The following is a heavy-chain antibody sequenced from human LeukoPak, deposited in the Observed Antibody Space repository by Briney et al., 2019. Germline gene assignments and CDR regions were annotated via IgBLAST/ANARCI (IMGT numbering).Heavy chain of an antibody. CDR2: IYYSGST. Sequence: PSETLSLTCTVSGGSISSYYWSWIRQPPGKGLEWIGYIYYSGSTNYNPSLKSRVTISVGTSKNQFSLKLSSVTAADTAVYYCARDSGSYFGFDYWGQGTLVTVSS. CDR3: ARDSGSYFGFDY. D-gene: IGHD1-26*01. J-gene: IGHJ4*02. CDR1: GGSISSYY. V-gene: IGHV4-59*01.